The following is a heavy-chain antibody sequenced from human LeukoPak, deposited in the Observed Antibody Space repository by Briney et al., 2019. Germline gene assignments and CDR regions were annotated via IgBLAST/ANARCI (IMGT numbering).Heavy chain of an antibody. CDR1: GFTVSSKY. V-gene: IGHV3-66*01. D-gene: IGHD1/OR15-1a*01. CDR2: IYTDGST. Sequence: GGSLRLSCAASGFTVSSKYMNWVRQAPGKGLEWVSVIYTDGSTYYADSVRARFSISRDDSKNTLTLQMNSLRAEDTAVYYCAIGHYRNIPGWGQGTLVTVSS. CDR3: AIGHYRNIPG. J-gene: IGHJ4*02.